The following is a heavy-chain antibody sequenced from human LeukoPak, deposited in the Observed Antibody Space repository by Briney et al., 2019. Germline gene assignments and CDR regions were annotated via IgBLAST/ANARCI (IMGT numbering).Heavy chain of an antibody. V-gene: IGHV4-39*01. CDR3: ASFYCSGGSCYQYYSYYYMDV. CDR2: IYYSGST. Sequence: SETLSLTCTVSGGPISSSSYYWGWIRQPPGKGLEWIGSIYYSGSTYSNPSLQSRVTISVDTSKNQFSLKLNSVTAADTAVYYCASFYCSGGSCYQYYSYYYMDVWGQGTLVTVSS. D-gene: IGHD2-15*01. CDR1: GGPISSSSYY. J-gene: IGHJ6*03.